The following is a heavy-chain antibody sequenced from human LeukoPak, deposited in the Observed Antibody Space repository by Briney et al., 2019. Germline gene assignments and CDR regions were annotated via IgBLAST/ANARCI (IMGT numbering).Heavy chain of an antibody. CDR2: IDWDDDK. CDR3: ARIMVRGVTHAFDI. Sequence: SGPTLVNPTQILTLTCTFSGFSLSTSAMCVSWIRQPPGKAPEWLARIDWDDDKYYSTSLKTRLTISKDTSKNQVVLTMTNMDPVDTATYYCARIMVRGVTHAFDIWGQGTMVTVSS. J-gene: IGHJ3*02. D-gene: IGHD3-10*01. V-gene: IGHV2-70*11. CDR1: GFSLSTSAMC.